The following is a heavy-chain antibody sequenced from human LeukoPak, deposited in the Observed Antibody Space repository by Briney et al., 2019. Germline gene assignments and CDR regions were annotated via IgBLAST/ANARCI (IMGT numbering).Heavy chain of an antibody. CDR1: GSSFTSYW. J-gene: IGHJ4*02. CDR3: ARLGPHDFYDVFTGSRPFYY. V-gene: IGHV5-51*01. CDR2: IYPGDSDT. Sequence: GGSLKISCQGSGSSFTSYWIGWVRQLPVKGLGWMGIIYPGDSDTRYSPSFQGQVTIPTDKSISTAYLQWSSLKASDTAMYYCARLGPHDFYDVFTGSRPFYYWGQGTLVTVSS. D-gene: IGHD3-9*01.